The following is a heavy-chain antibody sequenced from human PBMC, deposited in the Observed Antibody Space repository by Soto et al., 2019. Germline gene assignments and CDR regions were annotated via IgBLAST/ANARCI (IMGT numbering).Heavy chain of an antibody. CDR2: ISAYNGNT. CDR3: ARSYGDYNYYYYMDV. CDR1: GYTFTSYG. D-gene: IGHD4-17*01. J-gene: IGHJ6*03. V-gene: IGHV1-18*01. Sequence: ASVKVSCKASGYTFTSYGITWVRQAPGQGLEWMGWISAYNGNTNYAQKLQGRVTMTTDTSTSTAYMELRSLRSDDTAVYYCARSYGDYNYYYYMDVWGKGTTVTAP.